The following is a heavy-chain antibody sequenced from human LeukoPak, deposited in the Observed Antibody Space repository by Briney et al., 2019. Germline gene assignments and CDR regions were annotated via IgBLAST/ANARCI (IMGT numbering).Heavy chain of an antibody. CDR2: INHSGST. V-gene: IGHV4-34*01. Sequence: SETLSLTCAVYGGSFSGYYWSWIRQPPWKGLEWIGEINHSGSTNYNPSLKSRVTISADTSKNHFSLKLNSVTTADTAVYYCTRGAGWLIDYWGQGILVTVSS. D-gene: IGHD3-16*01. CDR3: TRGAGWLIDY. J-gene: IGHJ4*02. CDR1: GGSFSGYY.